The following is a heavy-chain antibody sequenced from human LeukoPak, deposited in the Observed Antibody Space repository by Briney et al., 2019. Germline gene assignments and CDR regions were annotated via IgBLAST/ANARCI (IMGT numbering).Heavy chain of an antibody. J-gene: IGHJ6*02. CDR3: ARGRYQLPENYYYGMDV. CDR2: ISYDGSNK. V-gene: IGHV3-30*03. D-gene: IGHD2-2*01. Sequence: GRSLRLSCAASGFTFSSYGMHWVRQAPGKGLEWVAVISYDGSNKYYADSVKGRFTISRDNSKNTLYLQMNSLRAEDTAVYYCARGRYQLPENYYYGMDVWGQGTTVTVSS. CDR1: GFTFSSYG.